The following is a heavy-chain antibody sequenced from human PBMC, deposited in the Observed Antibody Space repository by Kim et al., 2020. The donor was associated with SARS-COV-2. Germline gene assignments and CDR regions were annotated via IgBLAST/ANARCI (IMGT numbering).Heavy chain of an antibody. Sequence: GGSLRLSCAAYGFTFSSYAMHWGRQAPGKGLEWVAVISDDGSNKYYADSVKGRFTITRDNSKNTLYLQMNSLRAEDTAVYYCARCWGRGEGLDYWGQGTLVTVSS. CDR2: ISDDGSNK. V-gene: IGHV3-30-3*01. CDR1: GFTFSSYA. J-gene: IGHJ4*02. D-gene: IGHD3-10*01. CDR3: ARCWGRGEGLDY.